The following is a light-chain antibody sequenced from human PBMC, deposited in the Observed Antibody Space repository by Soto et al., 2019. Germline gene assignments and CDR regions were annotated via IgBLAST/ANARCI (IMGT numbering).Light chain of an antibody. V-gene: IGLV1-40*01. Sequence: QSVLTQPPPVSGAPGQRVTISCTGSSSYIGAGYDVHWYQQLPGTAPKLLIYGNSNRPSGVPDRFSGSKSGTSASLAITGLQAEDEADYYCQSYDSSLSGSVFGGGTKVTVL. J-gene: IGLJ3*02. CDR3: QSYDSSLSGSV. CDR1: SSYIGAGYD. CDR2: GNS.